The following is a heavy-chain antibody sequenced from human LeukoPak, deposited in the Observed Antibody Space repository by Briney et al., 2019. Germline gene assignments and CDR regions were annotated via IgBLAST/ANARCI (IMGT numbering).Heavy chain of an antibody. CDR1: GFTFSSYA. J-gene: IGHJ4*02. Sequence: HPGGPLRLSCAASGFTFSSYAMSWLRQAPGKGLEWVSAVGGSGGSTYYADSVKGRFTISRDNSKNTLYLQMNSLRAEDTAVYYCAKVGGAAAGSYWGQGTLVTVSS. D-gene: IGHD6-13*01. CDR2: VGGSGGST. V-gene: IGHV3-23*01. CDR3: AKVGGAAAGSY.